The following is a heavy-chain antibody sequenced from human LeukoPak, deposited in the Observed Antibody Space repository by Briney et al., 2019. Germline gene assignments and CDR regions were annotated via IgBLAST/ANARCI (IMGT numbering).Heavy chain of an antibody. Sequence: ASVTVSCKASGYTFTSYYMHWVRQAPGQGLEWMGIINPSGGSTSYAQKFQGRVTMTRDTSTSTVYMELSSLRSEDTAVYYCARERWGYSSGWYLVYFDYWGQGTLVTVSS. V-gene: IGHV1-46*01. J-gene: IGHJ4*02. CDR3: ARERWGYSSGWYLVYFDY. D-gene: IGHD6-19*01. CDR2: INPSGGST. CDR1: GYTFTSYY.